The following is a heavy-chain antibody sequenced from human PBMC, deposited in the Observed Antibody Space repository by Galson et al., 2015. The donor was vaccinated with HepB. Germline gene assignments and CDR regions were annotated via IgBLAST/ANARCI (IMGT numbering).Heavy chain of an antibody. CDR2: INSDGSST. J-gene: IGHJ6*02. D-gene: IGHD6-13*01. Sequence: SLRLSCAASGFTFSSYWMHWVRQAPGKGLVWVSRINSDGSSTSYADSVKGRFTISRDNAKNTLYLQMNSLRAEDTAVYYCARRVGIAAAGYYYYYGMDVWGQGTTVTVSS. V-gene: IGHV3-74*01. CDR1: GFTFSSYW. CDR3: ARRVGIAAAGYYYYYGMDV.